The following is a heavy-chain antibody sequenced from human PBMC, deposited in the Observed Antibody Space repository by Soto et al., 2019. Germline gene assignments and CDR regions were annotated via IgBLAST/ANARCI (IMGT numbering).Heavy chain of an antibody. CDR3: ARVPPGYSYGRFYYGMDV. CDR2: IYTSGST. J-gene: IGHJ6*02. CDR1: GGSISSYY. Sequence: PSETLSLTCTVSGGSISSYYWSWIRQPAGKGLEWIGRIYTSGSTNYNPSLKSRVTMSVDTSKNQFSLKLSSVTAADTAVYYCARVPPGYSYGRFYYGMDVWGQGTTVTV. V-gene: IGHV4-4*07. D-gene: IGHD5-18*01.